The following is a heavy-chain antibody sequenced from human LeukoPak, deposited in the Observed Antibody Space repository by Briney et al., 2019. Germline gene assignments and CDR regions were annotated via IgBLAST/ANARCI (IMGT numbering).Heavy chain of an antibody. CDR2: IYYSGTT. J-gene: IGHJ4*02. V-gene: IGHV4-59*08. CDR1: GGSISSYY. D-gene: IGHD5-24*01. Sequence: SETLSLTCTVSGGSISSYYWSWIRQPPGKGLEWIGFIYYSGTTNYNPSLKSRVTISVDTSKNQFSLKLSSVTAADTAVYYCARGARAGYNLEPFDYWGQGTLVTVSS. CDR3: ARGARAGYNLEPFDY.